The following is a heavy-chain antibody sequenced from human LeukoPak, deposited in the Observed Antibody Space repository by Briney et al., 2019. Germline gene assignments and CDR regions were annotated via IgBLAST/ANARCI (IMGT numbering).Heavy chain of an antibody. D-gene: IGHD3-10*01. Sequence: ASVKVSCKASGSTFTGYYMHWVRQAPGQGLEWMGWINPNSGGTNYAQKFQGRVTMTRDTSISTAYMELSRLRSDDTAVYYCARIRITMVRGVLDAFDIWGQGTMVTVSS. V-gene: IGHV1-2*02. CDR1: GSTFTGYY. CDR3: ARIRITMVRGVLDAFDI. CDR2: INPNSGGT. J-gene: IGHJ3*02.